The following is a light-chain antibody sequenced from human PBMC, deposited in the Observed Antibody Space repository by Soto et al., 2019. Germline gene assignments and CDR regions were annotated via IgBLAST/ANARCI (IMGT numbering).Light chain of an antibody. CDR1: SSNIGSNT. CDR3: AAWDDNLSAHVV. V-gene: IGLV1-44*01. CDR2: NNN. J-gene: IGLJ2*01. Sequence: QSVLTQPPSASGTPGQRVTISCSGSSSNIGSNTVNWYQQLPGTAPKLLMYNNNQRPSGVPDRFSGSKSGTSASLAISGLQSEDEADYYCAAWDDNLSAHVVFGGGTKVTVL.